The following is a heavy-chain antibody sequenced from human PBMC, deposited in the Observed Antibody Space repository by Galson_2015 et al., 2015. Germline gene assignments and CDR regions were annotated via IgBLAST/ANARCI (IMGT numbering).Heavy chain of an antibody. CDR2: IYYSGAS. Sequence: LTCHVSGDSVNSGGYFWNWVRQHPVKGLEWIGYIYYSGASFYNPSLKSRATISMDTSMNQISLHLRSVTGADTAVYFCVREGASQTYYSSEQWGPGALVTVSS. CDR1: GDSVNSGGYF. D-gene: IGHD4-11*01. CDR3: VREGASQTYYSSEQ. V-gene: IGHV4-31*03. J-gene: IGHJ4*02.